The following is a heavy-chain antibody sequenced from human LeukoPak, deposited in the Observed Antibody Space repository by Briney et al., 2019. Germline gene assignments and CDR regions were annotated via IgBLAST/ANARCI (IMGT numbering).Heavy chain of an antibody. D-gene: IGHD6-13*01. Sequence: PSETLSLTCTVSGDSISNYYWSWIRQPPGNGLEWIGYIYYSGSTNYNPSLKSRVTISVDTSKNQFSLKLTSVTAADTAVYYCARVAKLVQYYFDYWDQGTLVTVSS. CDR3: ARVAKLVQYYFDY. CDR2: IYYSGST. V-gene: IGHV4-59*01. CDR1: GDSISNYY. J-gene: IGHJ4*02.